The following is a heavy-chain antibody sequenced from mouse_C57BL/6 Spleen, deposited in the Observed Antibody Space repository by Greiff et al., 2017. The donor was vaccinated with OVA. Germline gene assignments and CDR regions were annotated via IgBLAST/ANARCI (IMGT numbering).Heavy chain of an antibody. Sequence: VHVKQSGAELVRPGASVKLSCTASGFNIKDYYMHWVKQRPEQGLEWIGRIDPEDGDTEYAPKFQGKATMTADTSSNTAYLQLSSLTSEDTAVYYCTRAGTWYFDVWGTGTTVTVSS. J-gene: IGHJ1*03. CDR2: IDPEDGDT. CDR3: TRAGTWYFDV. V-gene: IGHV14-1*01. D-gene: IGHD4-1*01. CDR1: GFNIKDYY.